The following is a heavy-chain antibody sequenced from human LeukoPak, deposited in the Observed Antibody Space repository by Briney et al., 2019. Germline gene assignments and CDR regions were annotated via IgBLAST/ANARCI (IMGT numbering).Heavy chain of an antibody. J-gene: IGHJ5*02. Sequence: SETLSLTCTVSGGSISSGDYYWSWIRQPPGKGLEWIGYIYYSGSTYYNPSLKSRVTISVDTSKNQFSLKLSSVTAADTAVYYCAREESVEDPITGALSWFDPWGQGTLVTVSS. V-gene: IGHV4-30-4*01. D-gene: IGHD7-27*01. CDR3: AREESVEDPITGALSWFDP. CDR2: IYYSGST. CDR1: GGSISSGDYY.